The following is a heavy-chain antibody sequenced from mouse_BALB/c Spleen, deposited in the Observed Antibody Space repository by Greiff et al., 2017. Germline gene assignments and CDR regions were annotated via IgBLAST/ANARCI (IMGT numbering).Heavy chain of an antibody. V-gene: IGHV2-6-2*01. CDR3: ARGADCDAMDY. Sequence: VQLQQSGPDLVAPSQSLSITCTVSGFSLTSYGVHWVRQPPGKGLEWLVVIGSDGSTTYNSALKSRLSISKDNSKSQVFLKMNSLQTDDTAMYYCARGADCDAMDYWGQGTSVTVSS. J-gene: IGHJ4*01. CDR2: IGSDGST. CDR1: GFSLTSYG.